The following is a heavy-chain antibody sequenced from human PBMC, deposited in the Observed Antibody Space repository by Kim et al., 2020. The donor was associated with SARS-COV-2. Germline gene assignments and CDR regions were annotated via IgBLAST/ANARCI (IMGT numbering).Heavy chain of an antibody. V-gene: IGHV3-23*03. CDR3: AKDHLAEASDFYAMDV. D-gene: IGHD3-3*01. Sequence: GGSLRLSCEVSGFLFSNFAMTWVRQAPGQGLEWVAAIDSGGYRAYYADSVRGRFSVSRDNSKDTVSLHMNSLRVEDTAVYYCAKDHLAEASDFYAMDVWG. J-gene: IGHJ6*01. CDR1: GFLFSNFA. CDR2: IDSGGYRA.